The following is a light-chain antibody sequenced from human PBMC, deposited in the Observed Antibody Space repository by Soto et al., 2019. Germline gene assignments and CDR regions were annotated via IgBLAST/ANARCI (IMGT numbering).Light chain of an antibody. V-gene: IGLV1-47*01. CDR2: RNN. CDR3: AAWDDSLSGRV. Sequence: QSVLTQPPSASGTPGQRVTISCSGSSSNIGSNYVYWYQQLQGTTPKLLIYRNNQRPSGVPDRCSGSKSGSSASLAISGLRSEDEADYYCAAWDDSLSGRVFGGGTKLTVL. J-gene: IGLJ2*01. CDR1: SSNIGSNY.